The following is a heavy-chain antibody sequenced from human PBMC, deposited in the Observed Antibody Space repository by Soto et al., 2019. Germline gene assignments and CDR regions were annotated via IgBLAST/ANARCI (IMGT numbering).Heavy chain of an antibody. CDR1: GGAIGSNNDH. Sequence: PSETLSLTCSVPGGAIGSNNDHWGWVRQPPGKGLEWVANVHEGSTMYYNPSLGGRASLSVDMSTNHLSLRLSSVTAADTAVYYCAGRFYDSRGFYPGFQFWGQGTLVTVS. CDR2: VHEGSTM. CDR3: AGRFYDSRGFYPGFQF. V-gene: IGHV4-39*01. J-gene: IGHJ1*01. D-gene: IGHD3-22*01.